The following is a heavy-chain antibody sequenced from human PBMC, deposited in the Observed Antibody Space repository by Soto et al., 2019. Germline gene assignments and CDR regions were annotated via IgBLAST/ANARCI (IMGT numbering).Heavy chain of an antibody. V-gene: IGHV4-34*01. CDR2: INHSGST. Sequence: SETLSLTCAVYGGSFSGYYWSWIRQPPGKGLEWIGEINHSGSTNYNPSLKSRVTISVDTSKNQFSLKLSSVTAADTAVYYCARGRGLNAGYYYYMDVWGKGTTVTVSS. CDR1: GGSFSGYY. CDR3: ARGRGLNAGYYYYMDV. D-gene: IGHD2-15*01. J-gene: IGHJ6*03.